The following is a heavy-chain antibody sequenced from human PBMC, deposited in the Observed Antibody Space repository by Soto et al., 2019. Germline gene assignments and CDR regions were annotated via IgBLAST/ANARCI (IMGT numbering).Heavy chain of an antibody. CDR3: ARVRSGWSEEYNWFDP. V-gene: IGHV3-11*01. J-gene: IGHJ5*02. D-gene: IGHD2-15*01. CDR2: ISSSGSTI. CDR1: GFTFSDYY. Sequence: PGGSLRLSCAASGFTFSDYYMSWIRQAPGKGLEWVSYISSSGSTIYYADSVKGRFTISRDNAKNSLYLQMNSLRAEDTAVYYCARVRSGWSEEYNWFDPWGQGTLVTVSS.